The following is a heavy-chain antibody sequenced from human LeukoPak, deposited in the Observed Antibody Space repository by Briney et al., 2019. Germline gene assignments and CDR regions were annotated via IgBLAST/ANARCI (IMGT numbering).Heavy chain of an antibody. D-gene: IGHD2-2*01. CDR3: ARAAAIGSWFDP. V-gene: IGHV1-69*01. CDR2: IIPIFGIA. CDR1: GGTFSSYA. J-gene: IGHJ5*02. Sequence: ASVKVSCKASGGTFSSYAISWVRQAPGQGLEWMGGIIPIFGIANYAQKFQGRVTITADESTSTAYMELSSLRSEDTAVYYCARAAAIGSWFDPWGQGTLVTVSS.